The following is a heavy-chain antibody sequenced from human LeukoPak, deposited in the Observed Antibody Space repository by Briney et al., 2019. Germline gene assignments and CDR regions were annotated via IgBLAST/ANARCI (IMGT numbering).Heavy chain of an antibody. D-gene: IGHD3-16*01. CDR2: ISHSGST. V-gene: IGHV4-4*02. Sequence: PSGTLSLTCAVSGGSISSSNWWSWVRQPPGKGLEWIGEISHSGSTNYNPSLKSRVTISVDTSKNQFSLKLSSVTAADTAVYYCARVTSGSYGRLGYWGQGTLVTVSS. CDR3: ARVTSGSYGRLGY. J-gene: IGHJ4*02. CDR1: GGSISSSNW.